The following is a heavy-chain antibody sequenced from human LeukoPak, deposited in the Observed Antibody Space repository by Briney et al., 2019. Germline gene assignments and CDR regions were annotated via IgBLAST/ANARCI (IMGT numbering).Heavy chain of an antibody. J-gene: IGHJ4*02. Sequence: SETLSLTCTVSGYSISSDYYWGWIRQPPGKGLEWIGSVYHNGNTYYNPSLKSRVTIPVDTSKNQVSLKLNSVTAADTAVYYCARDPRSGNWGQGTLVTVSS. CDR3: ARDPRSGN. CDR2: VYHNGNT. V-gene: IGHV4-38-2*02. CDR1: GYSISSDYY. D-gene: IGHD1-26*01.